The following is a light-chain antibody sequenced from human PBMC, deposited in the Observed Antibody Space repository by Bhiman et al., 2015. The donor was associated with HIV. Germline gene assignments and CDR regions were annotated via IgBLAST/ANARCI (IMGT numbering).Light chain of an antibody. J-gene: IGLJ2*01. CDR1: KLGDKY. CDR2: QDN. V-gene: IGLV3-1*01. CDR3: QAWDSGSRV. Sequence: SYELTQPPSVSVSPGQTASITCSGDKLGDKYACWYQQKPGQSPVLVIYQDNRRPSGIPERFSGSSSGNTATLTISGSQAMDEADYYCQAWDSGSRVFGGGTKLTVL.